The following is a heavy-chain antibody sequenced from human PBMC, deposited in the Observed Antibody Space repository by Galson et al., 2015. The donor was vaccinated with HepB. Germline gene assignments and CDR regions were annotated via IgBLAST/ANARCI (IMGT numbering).Heavy chain of an antibody. V-gene: IGHV3-11*01. D-gene: IGHD3-22*01. CDR1: GLIFSDYY. Sequence: SLRLSCAASGLIFSDYYMSWIRQAPGKGLEWVSYISSSGGTIYYADSVKGRFAISRDNAKNSLYLQMNSLRAEDTAVYYCAGQYYYESSGYLEGGYWGRGALVTVSS. CDR3: AGQYYYESSGYLEGGY. CDR2: ISSSGGTI. J-gene: IGHJ4*02.